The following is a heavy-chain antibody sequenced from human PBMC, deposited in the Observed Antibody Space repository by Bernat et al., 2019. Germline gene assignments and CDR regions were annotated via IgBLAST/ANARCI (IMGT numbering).Heavy chain of an antibody. CDR2: ISGSGDMT. J-gene: IGHJ4*02. CDR3: AKDAGNVLLWYGESS. D-gene: IGHD3-10*01. CDR1: EFTFGTYA. V-gene: IGHV3-23*04. Sequence: EVQVVESGGGLVQPGGSLRLSCTTSEFTFGTYAMAWVRQAPGKGLEWVSAISGSGDMTYYADSVKGRFTISRDNYKNTLSLQMNSLRAEDTAVYYCAKDAGNVLLWYGESSWGQGTLVTVSS.